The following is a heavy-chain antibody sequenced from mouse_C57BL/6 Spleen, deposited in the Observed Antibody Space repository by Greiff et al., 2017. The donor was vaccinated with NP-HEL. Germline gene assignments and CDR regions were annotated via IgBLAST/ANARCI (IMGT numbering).Heavy chain of an antibody. Sequence: EVKLVESGGGLVQPGGSLSLSCAASGFTFTDYYMSWVRQPPGKALEWVGFIRNKANGYTTEYSASVKGQFTISNDNSQSILYRQMNALGAEDSATYYCARYGTMVTTYRYAMDYLGQGTSVTVSS. CDR2: IRNKANGYTT. J-gene: IGHJ4*01. D-gene: IGHD2-2*01. V-gene: IGHV7-3*01. CDR3: ARYGTMVTTYRYAMDY. CDR1: GFTFTDYY.